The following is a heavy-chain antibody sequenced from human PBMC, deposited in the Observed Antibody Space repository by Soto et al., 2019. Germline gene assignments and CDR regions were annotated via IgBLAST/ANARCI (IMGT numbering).Heavy chain of an antibody. CDR2: TYYSGST. CDR3: ARRSGSNFYLSAPYNRFDP. CDR1: GGSISSGDYY. D-gene: IGHD3-10*01. J-gene: IGHJ5*02. V-gene: IGHV4-30-4*01. Sequence: QVQLQESGPGLVKPSQTLSLTCTVSGGSISSGDYYWIWIRQPPGKGLEWIGYTYYSGSTYYNPSLKRRVAVSVVPSRDPFCLRLSSVAAAVTAVNNSARRSGSNFYLSAPYNRFDPSGQRTLVTVSS.